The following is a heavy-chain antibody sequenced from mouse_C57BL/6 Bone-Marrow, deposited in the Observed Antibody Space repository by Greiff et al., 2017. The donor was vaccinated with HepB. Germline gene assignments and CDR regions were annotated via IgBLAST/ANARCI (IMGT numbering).Heavy chain of an antibody. V-gene: IGHV5-15*01. CDR1: GFTFSDYG. D-gene: IGHD1-1*01. CDR3: ARDYYGSSYVTSYYAMDY. Sequence: EVMLVESGGGLVQPGGSLKLSCAASGFTFSDYGMAWVRQAPRKGPEWVAFSSNLAYSIYYADTVTGRFTISRANAKNTLYLEMSSLRSEDTAMYYCARDYYGSSYVTSYYAMDYWGQGTSVTVSS. J-gene: IGHJ4*01. CDR2: SSNLAYSI.